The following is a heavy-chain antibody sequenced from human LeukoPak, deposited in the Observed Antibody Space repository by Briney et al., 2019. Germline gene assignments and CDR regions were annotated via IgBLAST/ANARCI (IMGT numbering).Heavy chain of an antibody. CDR2: IYYSGST. CDR3: ARHYKLWFGESHDFDY. J-gene: IGHJ4*02. Sequence: SETLSLTCTVSGGSISSYYWSWIRQPPGKGLEWIGYIYYSGSTNYNPSLKSRVTISVDTSKNQFSLKVSSVTAADTAVYYCARHYKLWFGESHDFDYWGQGTRVTVSS. CDR1: GGSISSYY. D-gene: IGHD3-10*01. V-gene: IGHV4-59*08.